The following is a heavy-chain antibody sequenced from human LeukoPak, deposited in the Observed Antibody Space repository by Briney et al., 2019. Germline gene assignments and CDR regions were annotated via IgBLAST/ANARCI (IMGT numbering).Heavy chain of an antibody. D-gene: IGHD2/OR15-2a*01. Sequence: PSETLSLTCTFSGGSINNYYWSWIRQPPAKGLEYIGYIYYSGSTDSNPSLKSQVTISVDTSKNQFSLKLSSVTAADTAVYYCARHEYAWRGAFDIWGQGTMVTISS. V-gene: IGHV4-59*08. CDR1: GGSINNYY. CDR2: IYYSGST. J-gene: IGHJ3*02. CDR3: ARHEYAWRGAFDI.